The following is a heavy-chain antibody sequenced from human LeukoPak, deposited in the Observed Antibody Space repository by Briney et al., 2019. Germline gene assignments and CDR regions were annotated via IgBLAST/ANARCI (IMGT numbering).Heavy chain of an antibody. Sequence: GGSLRLSCEASGSGFTFGNFGMSWVRQAPGKGLEWLSGISGSGYYTYYADSVKGRFTISRDNSKNTLYIQMNSLRAEDTAVYYCAKDGSWGDYYFYFYMDVWGKGTTVTVSS. J-gene: IGHJ6*03. V-gene: IGHV3-23*01. CDR1: GSGFTFGNFG. D-gene: IGHD3-16*01. CDR3: AKDGSWGDYYFYFYMDV. CDR2: ISGSGYYT.